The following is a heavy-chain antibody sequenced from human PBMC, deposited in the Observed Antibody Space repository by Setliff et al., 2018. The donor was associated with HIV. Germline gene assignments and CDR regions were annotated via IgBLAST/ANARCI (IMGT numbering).Heavy chain of an antibody. D-gene: IGHD6-13*01. V-gene: IGHV3-23*01. CDR3: ARESGPYSSSWYPIDY. CDR1: GFTFSSYA. J-gene: IGHJ4*02. CDR2: ISGSGGST. Sequence: GGSLRLSCAASGFTFSSYAMSWVRQAPGKGLEWVSAISGSGGSTYHADSVKGRFTISRDNSKNTLYLQMNSLRAEDTAVYYCARESGPYSSSWYPIDYWGQGTLVTVSS.